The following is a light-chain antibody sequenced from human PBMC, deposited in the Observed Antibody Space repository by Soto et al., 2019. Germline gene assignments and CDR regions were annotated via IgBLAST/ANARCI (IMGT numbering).Light chain of an antibody. Sequence: QAVVTQPPSASGTPGQRVTISCSGGSSNIGSHPVNWYQQLPGTAPKLLIYSNNQRPSGVPDRFSGSKSGTSASLAISGLQSEDEADYYCAAWHDSLNGPVFGGGTKVTVL. CDR2: SNN. CDR1: SSNIGSHP. CDR3: AAWHDSLNGPV. V-gene: IGLV1-44*01. J-gene: IGLJ2*01.